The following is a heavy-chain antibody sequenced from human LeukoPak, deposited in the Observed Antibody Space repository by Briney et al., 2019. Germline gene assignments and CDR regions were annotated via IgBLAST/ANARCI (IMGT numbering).Heavy chain of an antibody. V-gene: IGHV3-23*01. CDR1: EFTFSSYA. D-gene: IGHD3-22*01. J-gene: IGHJ2*01. CDR3: AKEPHYDSRGRAYWYFDL. Sequence: AGGSLRLSCAASEFTFSSYAMSWVRQAPGKGLEWVSSITESGSSTYYADSVKGRFTISRDSSKNTLSLQMNSLRAEDTAVYYCAKEPHYDSRGRAYWYFDLWGRGTLVTVSS. CDR2: ITESGSST.